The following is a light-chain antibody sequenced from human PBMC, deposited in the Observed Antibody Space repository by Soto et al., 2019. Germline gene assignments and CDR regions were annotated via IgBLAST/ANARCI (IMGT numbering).Light chain of an antibody. CDR2: GAF. V-gene: IGKV3-20*01. CDR1: QIVTSNF. CDR3: QQYNIWPQT. Sequence: EIVLTQSPGTLSLSPGERAALSCRASQIVTSNFLAWYQQTPGQAPRLLIYGAFVRATGIPDRFIGSGSGTDFTLTISRLEPEDFAVYFCQQYNIWPQTFGQGTKVDIK. J-gene: IGKJ1*01.